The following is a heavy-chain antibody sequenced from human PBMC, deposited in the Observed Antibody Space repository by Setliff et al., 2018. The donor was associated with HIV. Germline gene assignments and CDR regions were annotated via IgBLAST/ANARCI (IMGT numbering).Heavy chain of an antibody. Sequence: PSETLSLTCTVSGGSISSGDYYWSWIRQPPGKGLEWIGYIYYSGSTYYNPSLKSRLTILVDTSKNQFSLKLSSVTAADTAVYYCARDKTYCNYSRCSRAGWYFDLWGRGTLVTVSS. CDR1: GGSISSGDYY. J-gene: IGHJ2*01. CDR3: ARDKTYCNYSRCSRAGWYFDL. V-gene: IGHV4-30-4*08. CDR2: IYYSGST. D-gene: IGHD2-2*01.